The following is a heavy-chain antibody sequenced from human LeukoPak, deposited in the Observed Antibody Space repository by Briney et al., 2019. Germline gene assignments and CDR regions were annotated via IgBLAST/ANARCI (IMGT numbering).Heavy chain of an antibody. CDR2: IKQDGSEE. V-gene: IGHV3-7*01. D-gene: IGHD6-13*01. CDR1: GFTFSSYW. J-gene: IGHJ4*02. Sequence: GGSLRLSCAASGFTFSSYWMSWVRQAPGKGLEWVANIKQDGSEEYYVDSVKGRFTISRDNAKNSLYLQMNSLRAEDTAVYYCARGGSSSWYGGYFDYWGQGTLVTVSS. CDR3: ARGGSSSWYGGYFDY.